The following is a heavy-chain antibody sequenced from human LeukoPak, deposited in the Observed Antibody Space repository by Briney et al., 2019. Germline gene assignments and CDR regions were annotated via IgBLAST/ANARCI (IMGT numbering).Heavy chain of an antibody. CDR1: GGSISSYY. D-gene: IGHD3-10*01. J-gene: IGHJ4*02. CDR2: IYTSGST. Sequence: SETLSLTCTVSGGSISSYYWSWIRQPAGKGLEWIGRIYTSGSTNYNPSLKSRVTMSVDTSKNQFSLKLSSVTAADTAVYYCAGLYYYGSGSSFDYWGQGTLVTVSS. V-gene: IGHV4-4*07. CDR3: AGLYYYGSGSSFDY.